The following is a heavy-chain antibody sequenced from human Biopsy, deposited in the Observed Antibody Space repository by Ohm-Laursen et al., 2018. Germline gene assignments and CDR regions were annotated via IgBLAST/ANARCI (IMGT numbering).Heavy chain of an antibody. CDR3: ARELMEYYDSSGYFDH. J-gene: IGHJ4*02. CDR1: GGSIDFKY. D-gene: IGHD3-22*01. Sequence: SGTLSLTCSVSGGSIDFKYWTWIRQSADKGLEWIGRITPTGVTHYNPSLESRVTMSLDTSKKLFSLKLSSVTAADTAMYYCARELMEYYDSSGYFDHWGQGSLVTVSS. CDR2: ITPTGVT. V-gene: IGHV4-4*07.